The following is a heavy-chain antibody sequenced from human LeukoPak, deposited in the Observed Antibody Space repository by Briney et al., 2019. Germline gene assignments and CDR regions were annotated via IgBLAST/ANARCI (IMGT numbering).Heavy chain of an antibody. V-gene: IGHV4-39*07. D-gene: IGHD5-18*01. CDR1: GGSISTSNYY. Sequence: NPSETLSLTCTVSGGSISTSNYYWGWIRQPPGKGLEWIGNIFYSGSTYYSPSLRSRVTISLDTSRNQFSLKLSSVTAADTAVYYCARELALTDTGDNWFDPWGQGTLVTVSS. CDR3: ARELALTDTGDNWFDP. J-gene: IGHJ5*02. CDR2: IFYSGST.